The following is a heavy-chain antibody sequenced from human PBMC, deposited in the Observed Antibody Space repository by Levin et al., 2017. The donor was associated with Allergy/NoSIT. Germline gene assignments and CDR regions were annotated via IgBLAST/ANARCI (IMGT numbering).Heavy chain of an antibody. J-gene: IGHJ6*02. Sequence: GESLKISCTASGFTFKDYYMSWIRQAPGKGLEWVSYISSSGYTTYYSDSVQGRFTISRDNAKNSLYLHMNSLRAEDTAVYYCARETCTSTSCEYHYYYYYGLDVWGQGTTVTVSS. CDR2: ISSSGYTT. D-gene: IGHD2-2*01. CDR3: ARETCTSTSCEYHYYYYYGLDV. V-gene: IGHV3-11*01. CDR1: GFTFKDYY.